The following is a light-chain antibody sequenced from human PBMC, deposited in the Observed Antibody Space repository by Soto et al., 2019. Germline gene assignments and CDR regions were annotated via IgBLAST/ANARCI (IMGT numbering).Light chain of an antibody. CDR2: EAS. CDR1: QDINSY. V-gene: IGKV1-9*01. Sequence: IQLTRSPSSLCVSIGDRVNITCRASQDINSYLAWYQQKPGKAPNLLIYEASILQRGVPSRFSGSNSGTDFTLTISSLQAEDFATYYCQQTRSYPSTFGGGTKVDIK. CDR3: QQTRSYPST. J-gene: IGKJ4*01.